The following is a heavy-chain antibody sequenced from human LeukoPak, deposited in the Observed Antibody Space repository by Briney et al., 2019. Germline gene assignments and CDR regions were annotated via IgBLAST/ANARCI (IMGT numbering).Heavy chain of an antibody. J-gene: IGHJ4*02. CDR3: AKLSYCSSTSCLDY. CDR1: GFTFSSYA. CDR2: ISGSGGST. Sequence: PGGSLRLSCAASGFTFSSYAMSWVRQAPGKGLEWVPAISGSGGSTYYADSVKGRFTISRDNSKNTLYLQMNSLRAEDTAVYYCAKLSYCSSTSCLDYWGQGTLVTVSS. V-gene: IGHV3-23*01. D-gene: IGHD2-2*01.